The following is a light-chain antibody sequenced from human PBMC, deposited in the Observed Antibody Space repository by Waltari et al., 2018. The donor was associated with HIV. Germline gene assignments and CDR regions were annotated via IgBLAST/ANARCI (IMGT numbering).Light chain of an antibody. Sequence: SYELTQPPSVSVAPGQTASITRSGDKLDDKYAYWYQHKPGQSPVLIIYQDTKRPSGIPERFSGSNSGNTATLTISGTQAMDEADYYCQAWDTRNVVFGGGTKLTVL. J-gene: IGLJ2*01. V-gene: IGLV3-1*01. CDR1: KLDDKY. CDR3: QAWDTRNVV. CDR2: QDT.